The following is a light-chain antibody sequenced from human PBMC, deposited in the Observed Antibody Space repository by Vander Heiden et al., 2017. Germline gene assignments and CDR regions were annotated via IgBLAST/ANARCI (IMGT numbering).Light chain of an antibody. Sequence: VFTQSPRTLCLAPGERATLSCRASQSVRNSYLAWYQEKPGQAPRLLIYGASSRATGIPDRFSGSGSGTDFTLTISSLEPEDFAVYYCQQDCSSPRTFGPGTKLEIK. J-gene: IGKJ2*01. CDR3: QQDCSSPRT. V-gene: IGKV3-20*01. CDR1: QSVRNSY. CDR2: GAS.